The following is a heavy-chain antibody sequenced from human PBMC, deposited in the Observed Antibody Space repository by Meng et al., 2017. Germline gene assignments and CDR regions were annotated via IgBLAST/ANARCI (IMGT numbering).Heavy chain of an antibody. CDR3: ARGYYDKGAFDI. CDR1: GYTFTGYY. V-gene: IGHV1-2*06. D-gene: IGHD3-22*01. J-gene: IGHJ3*02. CDR2: INPNNGGP. Sequence: QVQLVQSGGEVTKPGASLKVSCEASGYTFTGYYLHWVRQAPGQGLEWMGRINPNNGGPSYAQNFRGRVTMTRDTSISTAYMELSSLRSDDAAVYYCARGYYDKGAFDIWGQGTMVTVSS.